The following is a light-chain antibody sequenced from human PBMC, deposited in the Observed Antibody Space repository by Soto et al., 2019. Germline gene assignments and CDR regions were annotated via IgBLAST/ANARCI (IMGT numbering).Light chain of an antibody. J-gene: IGKJ3*01. CDR3: QQYNKWPLFT. CDR2: GAS. CDR1: QSVSSN. Sequence: EIVMTQSPATLSVSPGERATLSCRASQSVSSNLAWYQHKPGQAPRLLIYGASTRATGVAARFSGSGSGTEFTLTISSLQSEDFAVYYCQQYNKWPLFTFGPGTKVDIK. V-gene: IGKV3-15*01.